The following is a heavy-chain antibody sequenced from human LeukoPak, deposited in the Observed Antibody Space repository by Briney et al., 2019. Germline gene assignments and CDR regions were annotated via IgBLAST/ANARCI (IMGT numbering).Heavy chain of an antibody. CDR1: DNTFSGKA. V-gene: IGHV1-18*01. CDR2: ISPYREKI. CDR3: AREEWCSGGCCYLNAFDI. J-gene: IGHJ3*02. D-gene: IGHD2-15*01. Sequence: ASAKVSCKASDNTFSGKAIIWVRQAPGQGLEWMAYISPYREKIKYVQNIQGRVTVTTDTTPSTSYVELRSLSSDDTAVYYCAREEWCSGGCCYLNAFDIWGQGTMVTVSS.